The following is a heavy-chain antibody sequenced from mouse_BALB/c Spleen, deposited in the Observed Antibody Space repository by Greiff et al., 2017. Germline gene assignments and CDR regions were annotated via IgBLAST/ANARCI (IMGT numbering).Heavy chain of an antibody. D-gene: IGHD2-2*01. V-gene: IGHV5-17*02. J-gene: IGHJ2*01. CDR1: GFTFSSFG. CDR3: ASGYGPYFDY. Sequence: DVQLVESGGGLVQPGGSRKLSCAASGFTFSSFGMHWVRQAPEKGLEWVAYISSGSSTIYYADTVKGRFTISRDNPKNTLFLQMTSLRSEDTAMYYCASGYGPYFDYWGQGTTLTVSS. CDR2: ISSGSSTI.